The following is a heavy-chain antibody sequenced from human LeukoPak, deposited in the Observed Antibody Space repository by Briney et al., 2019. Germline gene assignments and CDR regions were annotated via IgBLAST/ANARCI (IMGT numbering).Heavy chain of an antibody. D-gene: IGHD3-10*01. CDR3: ARGWGFDYYGSGSYRYNWFDP. Sequence: ASVTVSFKSSVYTFTGYYMHWVRQPPGQGLEWMGLINPNSGGTNYSQKFQGRVTMTRDTSVSTAYMELSRLRSDDRAVYYCARGWGFDYYGSGSYRYNWFDPWGQGTLVTVSS. J-gene: IGHJ5*02. V-gene: IGHV1-2*02. CDR1: VYTFTGYY. CDR2: INPNSGGT.